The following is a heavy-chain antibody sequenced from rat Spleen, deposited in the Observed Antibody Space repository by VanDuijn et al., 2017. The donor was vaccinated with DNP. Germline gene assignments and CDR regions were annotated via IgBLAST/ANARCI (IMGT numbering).Heavy chain of an antibody. CDR2: ISYDGSNT. CDR3: AKHDGTEGIDFDY. Sequence: EVQLVGSGGGLVQPGRSLKLSCAASGFTFSNYGMAWVRQAPTKGLEWVATISYDGSNTYYREFVKGRFTISRDNAKSSLSLQMDSLRSEDTATYYCAKHDGTEGIDFDYWGQGVMVTVSS. D-gene: IGHD1-11*01. J-gene: IGHJ2*01. CDR1: GFTFSNYG. V-gene: IGHV5-29*01.